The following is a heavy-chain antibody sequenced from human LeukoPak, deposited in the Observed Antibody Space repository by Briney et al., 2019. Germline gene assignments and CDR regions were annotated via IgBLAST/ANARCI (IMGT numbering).Heavy chain of an antibody. V-gene: IGHV5-51*01. CDR3: GGRNTGERAWSYP. Sequence: GESLKISCKVSGYTFEHYWIAWVRQMPGKGLEWMGIIYPGDSDTRYSPSFQGQVTISADKSISTAYLQWSSLKASDTAMYYYGGRNTGERAWSYPWGRETLVPAAS. CDR1: GYTFEHYW. J-gene: IGHJ5*02. CDR2: IYPGDSDT. D-gene: IGHD3-10*01.